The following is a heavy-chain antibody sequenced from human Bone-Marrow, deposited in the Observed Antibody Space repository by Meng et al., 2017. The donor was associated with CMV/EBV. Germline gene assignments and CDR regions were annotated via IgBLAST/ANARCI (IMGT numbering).Heavy chain of an antibody. CDR3: AGRLSGGIPWYFDL. CDR2: VNTYHGST. Sequence: VQLVLQGGGVTQLEASVTVSLNAFVYGCTCNGISWVRHAPGQGHELKGCVNTYHGSTTYAQTLQGRVTMTRETSFSTAYTELSRLGSDDTAVYYCAGRLSGGIPWYFDLWGRGTLVTVSS. V-gene: IGHV1-18*01. CDR1: VYGCTCNG. J-gene: IGHJ2*01. D-gene: IGHD1-26*01.